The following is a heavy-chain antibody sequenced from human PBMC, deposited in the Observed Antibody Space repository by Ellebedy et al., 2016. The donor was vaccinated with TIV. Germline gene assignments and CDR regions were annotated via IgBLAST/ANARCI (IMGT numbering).Heavy chain of an antibody. V-gene: IGHV3-48*01. J-gene: IGHJ6*02. D-gene: IGHD5-12*01. CDR2: ISNSLITI. CDR1: GFTFSSSS. Sequence: PGGSLRLSCAASGFTFSSSSMNWVRQAQGKGLKGVSYISNSLITIYYADSVKGRFTISRDNSKNTLFLQMNSLRAEDTAVYYCAKDNSGLRGLDVWGQGTTVTVSS. CDR3: AKDNSGLRGLDV.